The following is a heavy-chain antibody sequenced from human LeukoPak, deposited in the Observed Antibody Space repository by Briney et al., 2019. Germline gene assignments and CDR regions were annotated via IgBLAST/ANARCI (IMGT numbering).Heavy chain of an antibody. V-gene: IGHV4-39*01. CDR1: GDSISSNNFY. CDR2: LYFGGST. CDR3: ARMGTYFSYFGMDV. D-gene: IGHD1-1*01. J-gene: IGHJ6*02. Sequence: PSETLSLTCSVSGDSISSNNFYWGWIRRPPGKGLEWIGSLYFGGSTYYNPSLKSRATVSVDTSKNQFSLNLTSVTAADAAVYYCARMGTYFSYFGMDVWGPGTTVTVSS.